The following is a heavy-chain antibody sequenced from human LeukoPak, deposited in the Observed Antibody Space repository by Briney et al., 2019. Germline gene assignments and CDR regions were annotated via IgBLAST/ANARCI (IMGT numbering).Heavy chain of an antibody. J-gene: IGHJ4*02. Sequence: GGSLRLSCAASGFTFSSYGMHWVRQAPGKVLEWVAFIRYDGSNKYYADSVKGRFTIARDNSKNTLYLQMNSLRAEDTAVYYCANMNIVVVPAATPNYWGQGTLVTVSS. CDR1: GFTFSSYG. CDR2: IRYDGSNK. D-gene: IGHD2-2*01. V-gene: IGHV3-30*02. CDR3: ANMNIVVVPAATPNY.